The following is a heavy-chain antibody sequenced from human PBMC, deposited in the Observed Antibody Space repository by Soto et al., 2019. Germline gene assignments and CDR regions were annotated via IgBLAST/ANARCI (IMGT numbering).Heavy chain of an antibody. V-gene: IGHV3-21*01. CDR1: GFTFSSYS. CDR2: ISSSSRYI. CDR3: ARRIAVAGNLYY. D-gene: IGHD6-19*01. J-gene: IGHJ4*02. Sequence: EVQLVESGGGLVKPGGSLRLSCAASGFTFSSYSMNWVRQAPGKGLEWVSSISSSSRYIYYADSVKGRFTISRDNAKNSLNLQMNSLRAEDTAVYYCARRIAVAGNLYYWGQGTLVTVSS.